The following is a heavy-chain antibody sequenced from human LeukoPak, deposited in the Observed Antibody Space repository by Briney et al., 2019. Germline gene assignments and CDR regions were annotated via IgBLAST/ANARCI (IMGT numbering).Heavy chain of an antibody. CDR2: TYYRSKWYN. CDR3: ARDPAYSSGWTRNAFDI. V-gene: IGHV6-1*01. CDR1: GDSVSSNSAT. Sequence: PSQTLSLTCVISGDSVSSNSATWNWIRQSPSRGLEWLGRTYYRSKWYNDYVVSIKGRITINPDTSNNQFSLHLNSVTPEDTAVYYCARDPAYSSGWTRNAFDIWGQGTMVTVSS. J-gene: IGHJ3*02. D-gene: IGHD6-19*01.